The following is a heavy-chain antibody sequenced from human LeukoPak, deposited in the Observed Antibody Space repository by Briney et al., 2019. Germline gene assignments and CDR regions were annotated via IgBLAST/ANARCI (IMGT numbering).Heavy chain of an antibody. J-gene: IGHJ4*02. CDR2: ISAYNGNT. CDR1: GYTFTSYG. V-gene: IGHV1-18*01. Sequence: ASVKVSCKASGYTFTSYGISWVRQAPGQGLEWMGWISAYNGNTNYAQKLQGRVTMTRNTSISTAYMELSSLRSEDTAVYYCARGLPPNPLKTYYYDSSGHSEDFDYWGQGTLVTVSS. CDR3: ARGLPPNPLKTYYYDSSGHSEDFDY. D-gene: IGHD3-22*01.